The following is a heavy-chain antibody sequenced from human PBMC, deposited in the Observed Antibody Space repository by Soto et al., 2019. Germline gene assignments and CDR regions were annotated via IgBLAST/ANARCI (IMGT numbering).Heavy chain of an antibody. Sequence: PSETLSLTCTVSGGSISSGDYYWSWIRQPPGKGLEWIGYIYYSGSTYYNPSLKSRVTISVDTSKNQFSLKLSSATAADTAVYYCARDQKGLSGMDVWGQGTTVTVSS. J-gene: IGHJ6*02. CDR3: ARDQKGLSGMDV. CDR2: IYYSGST. D-gene: IGHD6-19*01. V-gene: IGHV4-30-4*01. CDR1: GGSISSGDYY.